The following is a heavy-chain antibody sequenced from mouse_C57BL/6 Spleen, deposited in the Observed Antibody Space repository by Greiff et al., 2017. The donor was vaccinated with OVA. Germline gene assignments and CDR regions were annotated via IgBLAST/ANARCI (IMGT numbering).Heavy chain of an antibody. CDR3: ARSGILLAFAY. D-gene: IGHD3-1*01. CDR1: GFTFSDYG. Sequence: EVQRVESGGGLVKPGGSLKLSCAASGFTFSDYGMHWVRQAPEKGLEWVAYISSGSSTIYYADTVKGRFTISRDNAKNTLFLQMTSLRSEDTAMYYCARSGILLAFAYWGQGTLVTVSA. CDR2: ISSGSSTI. J-gene: IGHJ3*01. V-gene: IGHV5-17*01.